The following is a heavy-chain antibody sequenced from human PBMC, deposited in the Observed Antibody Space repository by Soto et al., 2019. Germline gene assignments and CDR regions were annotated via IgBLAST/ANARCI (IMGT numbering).Heavy chain of an antibody. D-gene: IGHD1-26*01. CDR3: ARDGGGYYDGIHY. CDR2: INHSGGA. V-gene: IGHV4-34*01. CDR1: GGSFSAYY. Sequence: QVQLQQWGAGLLKPSETLSLTCGVYGGSFSAYYWNWIRQPPGKGLEWIGEINHSGGANYNPSLKRRVTISVDTSKNQFSLKMSSVTAADTAVYYCARDGGGYYDGIHYWGQGTLVTVSA. J-gene: IGHJ4*02.